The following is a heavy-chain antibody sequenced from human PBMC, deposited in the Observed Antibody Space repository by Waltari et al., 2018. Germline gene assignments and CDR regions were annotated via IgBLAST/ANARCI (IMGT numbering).Heavy chain of an antibody. V-gene: IGHV4-59*11. J-gene: IGHJ4*02. Sequence: QVQLQESGPGLVRPSDTLSLTCTVYGGSLRTLYWGWFRQPPGKGLEWIGHIYDSGTTNRNPSLKNRVSISADTLKNQFSLTLYSVTAADTAVYYCAREGGNSVYADFRYFDYWGQGILVTASS. CDR1: GGSLRTLY. D-gene: IGHD5-12*01. CDR2: IYDSGTT. CDR3: AREGGNSVYADFRYFDY.